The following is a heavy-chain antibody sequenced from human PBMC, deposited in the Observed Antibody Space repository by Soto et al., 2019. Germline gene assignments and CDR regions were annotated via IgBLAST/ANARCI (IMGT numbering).Heavy chain of an antibody. Sequence: QVQVQQWGAGLLKPSETLSLTCAVSGGSFLGYYWRLIRQSPAKGLEWIGEINDRGSTNYNPSLKSRVTISVDTSKNHFSLSLRSVTAADTAVYYCARAHVGRFDPWGQGTLVTVSS. V-gene: IGHV4-34*01. J-gene: IGHJ5*02. CDR2: INDRGST. CDR3: ARAHVGRFDP. CDR1: GGSFLGYY. D-gene: IGHD2-15*01.